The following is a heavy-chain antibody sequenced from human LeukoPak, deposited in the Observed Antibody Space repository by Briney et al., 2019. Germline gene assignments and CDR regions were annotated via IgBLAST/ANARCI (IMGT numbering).Heavy chain of an antibody. Sequence: ASVKDSCKASGYTYTGYYMHGVRQAPGQGVAWMGWINPNRGGTNYAQKFQGRVTMTRDTSISTAYMELSRLRSDDTDVYYCARDEVGPGNQNYYYYYMDVWGKGTTVTVSS. J-gene: IGHJ6*03. D-gene: IGHD1-14*01. CDR1: GYTYTGYY. V-gene: IGHV1-2*02. CDR3: ARDEVGPGNQNYYYYYMDV. CDR2: INPNRGGT.